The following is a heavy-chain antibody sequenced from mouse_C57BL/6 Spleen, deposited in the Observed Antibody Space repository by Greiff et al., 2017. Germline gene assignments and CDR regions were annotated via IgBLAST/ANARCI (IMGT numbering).Heavy chain of an antibody. CDR1: GFSLTSYA. D-gene: IGHD2-3*01. Sequence: QVHVKQSGPGLAAPSPCLSITCTVSGFSLTSYAISWVRQPPGQGLEWLGEIWPSSGTNYNSAVTSRLGISKDNSKSQVFLKMNRLQTDDTARYYCARNLDGDFDYWGQGTTLTVSS. J-gene: IGHJ2*01. CDR3: ARNLDGDFDY. CDR2: IWPSSGT. V-gene: IGHV2-9-1*01.